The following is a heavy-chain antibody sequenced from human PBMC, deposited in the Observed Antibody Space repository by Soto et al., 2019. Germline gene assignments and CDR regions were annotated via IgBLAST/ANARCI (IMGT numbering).Heavy chain of an antibody. J-gene: IGHJ5*02. Sequence: SETLSLTCAVYGGSFSGYYWSWIRQPPGKGLEWIGEINHSGSTNYNPSLKSRVTISVDTSKNQFSLKLSSVTAADTAVYYCARHPTLGNWNYAWFDPWGQGTLVTVSS. D-gene: IGHD1-7*01. CDR2: INHSGST. CDR3: ARHPTLGNWNYAWFDP. CDR1: GGSFSGYY. V-gene: IGHV4-34*01.